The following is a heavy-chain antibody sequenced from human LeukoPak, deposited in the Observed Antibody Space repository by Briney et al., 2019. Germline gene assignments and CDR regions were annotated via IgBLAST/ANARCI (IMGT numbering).Heavy chain of an antibody. CDR1: RFTFSTYA. D-gene: IGHD3-22*01. Sequence: GGSLRLSCAASRFTFSTYAMSWVRQAPGKGLEWVSTISGSGGSTYYADSVKGRFTISRDNSKNTLYLQINSLRAEDTAVYYCAKDDYYDSSGPFDYWGQGTLVTVSS. V-gene: IGHV3-23*01. CDR2: ISGSGGST. J-gene: IGHJ4*02. CDR3: AKDDYYDSSGPFDY.